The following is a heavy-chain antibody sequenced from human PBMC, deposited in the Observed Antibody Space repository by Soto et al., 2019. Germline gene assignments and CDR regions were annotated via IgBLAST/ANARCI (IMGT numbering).Heavy chain of an antibody. Sequence: SETLSLPCAVSGGSISSVGYSWSWIRQPPEKGLEWNGYIYHSGSTYYNPSLKSRVTISVDRSKNQFSLKLSSVTAADTAVYYCARVKNYDFWSGYTIDYWGQGTLVTVSS. V-gene: IGHV4-30-2*01. CDR3: ARVKNYDFWSGYTIDY. D-gene: IGHD3-3*01. CDR2: IYHSGST. CDR1: GGSISSVGYS. J-gene: IGHJ4*02.